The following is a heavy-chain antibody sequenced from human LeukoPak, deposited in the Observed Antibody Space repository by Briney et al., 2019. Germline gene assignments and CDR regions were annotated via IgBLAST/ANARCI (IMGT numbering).Heavy chain of an antibody. J-gene: IGHJ4*02. D-gene: IGHD6-13*01. Sequence: AASVKVSCKASGYTFTSYYMHWVRQAPGQGLEWMGIINPSGGSTSYAQKFQGRVTMTRDTSTSTVYMELSSLRSEDTAVYYCARAVWAAAGTYYFDYWGQGTLVTVSS. V-gene: IGHV1-46*01. CDR2: INPSGGST. CDR3: ARAVWAAAGTYYFDY. CDR1: GYTFTSYY.